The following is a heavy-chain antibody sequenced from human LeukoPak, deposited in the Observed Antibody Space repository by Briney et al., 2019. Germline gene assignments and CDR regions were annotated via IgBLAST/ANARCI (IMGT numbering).Heavy chain of an antibody. CDR2: IHYSGST. D-gene: IGHD5-12*01. CDR1: GSMYNYY. J-gene: IGHJ4*02. Sequence: PSETLSLTCTVSGSMYNYYWSWIRQPPGKGLEWIGYIHYSGSTNYNPSLKSRVTMSLDTSKNQVSLKLNSVTAADTAVYYCARGARRVASFYFDYWGQGTLVTVSS. CDR3: ARGARRVASFYFDY. V-gene: IGHV4-59*01.